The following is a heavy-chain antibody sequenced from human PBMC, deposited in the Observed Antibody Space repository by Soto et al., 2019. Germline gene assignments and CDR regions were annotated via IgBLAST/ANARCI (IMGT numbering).Heavy chain of an antibody. V-gene: IGHV4-30-4*01. D-gene: IGHD5-18*01. CDR1: GGSISSGDYY. CDR2: IYYSGST. J-gene: IGHJ4*02. CDR3: ARVQGGGGAMVHKY. Sequence: QVQLQESGPGLVKPSQTLSLTCTVSGGSISSGDYYWSWIRQPPGKGLEWIGYIYYSGSTYYNPSLKSRGTISGDTSKTQFSLKLSSVTAAATAVYYCARVQGGGGAMVHKYWGQGTLVTVSS.